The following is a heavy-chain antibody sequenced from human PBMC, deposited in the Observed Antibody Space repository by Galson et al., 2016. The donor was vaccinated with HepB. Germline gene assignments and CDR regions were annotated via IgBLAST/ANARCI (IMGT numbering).Heavy chain of an antibody. V-gene: IGHV3-33*01. D-gene: IGHD6-25*01. CDR2: IWYDGRNK. CDR1: GFTFTSYG. Sequence: SLRLSCAASGFTFTSYGMHWVRQAPGKGLEWVANIWYDGRNKYYADSVKGRFTISRDNSKNMLYLQMNSLRAEDTAVYYCARDFSAWGQGTLVTVSS. CDR3: ARDFSA. J-gene: IGHJ4*02.